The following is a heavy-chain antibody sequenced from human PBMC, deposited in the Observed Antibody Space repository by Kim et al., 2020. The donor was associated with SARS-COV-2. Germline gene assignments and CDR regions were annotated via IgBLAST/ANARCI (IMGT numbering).Heavy chain of an antibody. D-gene: IGHD3-16*01. CDR2: IRVSVGST. CDR1: EFTFSRHV. J-gene: IGHJ5*02. Sequence: GGSLRLSCTASEFTFSRHVMSWVRQAPGKGLEWVSSIRVSVGSTYYADSVEGRFTISRDDSKNILYLEMNSLRVDDTAVYYCAKYFWGEKEQFDRWGQGTLVTVPA. V-gene: IGHV3-23*01. CDR3: AKYFWGEKEQFDR.